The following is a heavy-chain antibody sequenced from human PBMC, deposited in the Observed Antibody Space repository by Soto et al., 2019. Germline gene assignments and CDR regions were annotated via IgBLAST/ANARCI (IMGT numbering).Heavy chain of an antibody. V-gene: IGHV3-13*01. Sequence: EVQLVESGGGLVQPGGSLRLSCAASGFTFSRYDMHWVRQTTGKGLEWVSSIGTAGDTYYPGSVKGRFTVSRENAKNALYLQMNSLRVEDAAVYYCASEGRRLHYWGQGTLVAVSS. CDR3: ASEGRRLHY. CDR1: GFTFSRYD. CDR2: IGTAGDT. J-gene: IGHJ4*02.